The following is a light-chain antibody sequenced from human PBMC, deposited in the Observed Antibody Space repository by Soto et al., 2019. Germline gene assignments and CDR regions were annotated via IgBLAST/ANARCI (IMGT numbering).Light chain of an antibody. V-gene: IGKV3-11*01. CDR2: YMS. CDR1: QYVGTR. J-gene: IGKJ1*01. CDR3: HQRQSWPRT. Sequence: EIVLTQSPATLSSPPGETATLSCRASQYVGTRLAWYIHKPGQAPRLLIYYMSKRATGIPARFSGSGSGTDFTLTISNLAPEDFGVYYCHQRQSWPRTFGQGTKVDIK.